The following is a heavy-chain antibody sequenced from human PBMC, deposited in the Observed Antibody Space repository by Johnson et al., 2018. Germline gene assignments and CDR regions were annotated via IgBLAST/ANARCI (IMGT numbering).Heavy chain of an antibody. CDR1: GFSFSNAW. CDR3: IGGTGTTSGAFDI. J-gene: IGHJ3*02. Sequence: EVQLVESGGGLVKPGGSLRLSCAASGFSFSNAWMNWVRQAPGKWLEWVGRIKKRSDGGTTDYPAPVKGRFTISRDVSKNTLYLQMDSLKTADTAVYYCIGGTGTTSGAFDIWGRGTMVTVSS. CDR2: IKKRSDGGTT. V-gene: IGHV3-15*07. D-gene: IGHD1-7*01.